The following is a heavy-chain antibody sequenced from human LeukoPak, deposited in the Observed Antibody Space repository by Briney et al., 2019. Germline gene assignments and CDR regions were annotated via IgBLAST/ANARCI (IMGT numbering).Heavy chain of an antibody. D-gene: IGHD3-10*01. CDR2: IYHSGST. CDR3: ASRRYYYGSGSYLGSDY. V-gene: IGHV4-39*07. CDR1: GGSISSSSYY. Sequence: SETLSLTCTVSGGSISSSSYYWGWIRQPPGKGLEWIGSIYHSGSTNYNPSLKSRVTISVDKSKNQFSLKLSSVTAADTAVYYCASRRYYYGSGSYLGSDYWGQGTLVTVSS. J-gene: IGHJ4*02.